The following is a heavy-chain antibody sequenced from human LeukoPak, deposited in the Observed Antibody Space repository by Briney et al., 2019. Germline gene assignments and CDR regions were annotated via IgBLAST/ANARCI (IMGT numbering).Heavy chain of an antibody. CDR3: ARAAGSTVTTRFDY. Sequence: GGSLRLSCAASGFTFSSYWMTWVRQAPGKGLEWVASIKQDGSQKYYVDSVKGRFSISRDNAKNSLYLQMSSLGAEDTAVYYCARAAGSTVTTRFDYWGPGTLVTVSS. CDR2: IKQDGSQK. V-gene: IGHV3-7*01. J-gene: IGHJ4*02. CDR1: GFTFSSYW. D-gene: IGHD4-17*01.